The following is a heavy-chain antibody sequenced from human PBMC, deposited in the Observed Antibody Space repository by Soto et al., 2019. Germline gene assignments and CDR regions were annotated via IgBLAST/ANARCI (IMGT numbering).Heavy chain of an antibody. CDR3: EKDMSGRPSLLWFGESYYYYYGMDV. Sequence: EVQLVESGGGLVQPGRSLRLSCAASGFTFDDYAMHWVRQAPGKGLEWVSGISWNSGSIGYADSVKGRFTISRDNAKKSLYLKMKSLRAEETGLYYCEKDMSGRPSLLWFGESYYYYYGMDVWGQGTTVTVSS. J-gene: IGHJ6*02. CDR2: ISWNSGSI. CDR1: GFTFDDYA. D-gene: IGHD3-10*01. V-gene: IGHV3-9*01.